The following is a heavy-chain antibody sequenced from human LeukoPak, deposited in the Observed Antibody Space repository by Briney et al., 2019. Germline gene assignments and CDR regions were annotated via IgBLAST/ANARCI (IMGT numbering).Heavy chain of an antibody. CDR1: GFTFRSHA. CDR3: AKDFRIGYSAHFDY. Sequence: GGSLRLSCVGSGFTFRSHAMSWVRQAPEKGLEFVSGIYENGGTTYYADSVKGRFSISRDNSKNTLYLQMDSLGGEDTAVYYCAKDFRIGYSAHFDYWGQGALVTVSS. CDR2: IYENGGTT. J-gene: IGHJ4*02. V-gene: IGHV3-23*01. D-gene: IGHD2-21*01.